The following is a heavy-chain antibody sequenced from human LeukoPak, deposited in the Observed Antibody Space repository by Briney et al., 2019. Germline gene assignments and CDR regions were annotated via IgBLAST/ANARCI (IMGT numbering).Heavy chain of an antibody. CDR1: GGSFSGYY. D-gene: IGHD5-18*01. Sequence: SETLSLTCAVYGGSFSGYYWSWIRQPPGKGLEWIGGINHSGSTNYNPSLKGRVTISVDTSKNQFSLKLSSVTAADTAVYYCARVTVTDAFDIWGQGTMVTVSS. CDR2: INHSGST. J-gene: IGHJ3*02. V-gene: IGHV4-34*01. CDR3: ARVTVTDAFDI.